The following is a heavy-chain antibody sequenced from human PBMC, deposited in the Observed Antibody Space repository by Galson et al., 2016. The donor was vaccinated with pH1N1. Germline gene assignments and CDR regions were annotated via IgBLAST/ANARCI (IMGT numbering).Heavy chain of an antibody. CDR1: GGTFTSYT. V-gene: IGHV1-2*02. J-gene: IGHJ4*02. D-gene: IGHD2-8*01. CDR3: ARGRYCNNRDCFMGIDS. Sequence: SVKVSCKASGGTFTSYTITWVRQAPGQGLEWMGRIKPNSGDTKYAQKFQGRVTMTRDTSISTAYMELSSLRSDDTAIYYCARGRYCNNRDCFMGIDSWGQGTLVTVSS. CDR2: IKPNSGDT.